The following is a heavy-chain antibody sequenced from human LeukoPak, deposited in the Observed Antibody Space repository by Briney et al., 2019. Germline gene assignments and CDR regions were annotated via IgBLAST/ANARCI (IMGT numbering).Heavy chain of an antibody. J-gene: IGHJ4*02. Sequence: GGSLRLSCAASGFTFSSYSMNWVRQAPGKGLEWVSAISGSGGSTYYADSVKGRFTISRDNSKNTLYLQMNSLRAEDTALYYCARVGYYGDYALALDHWGQGTLVSVSS. CDR3: ARVGYYGDYALALDH. CDR2: ISGSGGST. CDR1: GFTFSSYS. V-gene: IGHV3-23*01. D-gene: IGHD4-17*01.